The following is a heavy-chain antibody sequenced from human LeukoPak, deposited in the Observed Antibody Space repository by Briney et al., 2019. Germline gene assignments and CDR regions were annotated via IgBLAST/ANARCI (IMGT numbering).Heavy chain of an antibody. CDR3: ARDQKVGAFDI. CDR2: INPSGGTT. D-gene: IGHD1-26*01. V-gene: IGHV1-46*02. J-gene: IGHJ3*02. Sequence: GASVTVSCKASGYTFNNYYLHSVRQAPGQGLEWMGIINPSGGTTSYAQKFQGRVTMTRDTSTSAVYMELSSLRSEDTAVYYCARDQKVGAFDIWGQGTMVTVSS. CDR1: GYTFNNYY.